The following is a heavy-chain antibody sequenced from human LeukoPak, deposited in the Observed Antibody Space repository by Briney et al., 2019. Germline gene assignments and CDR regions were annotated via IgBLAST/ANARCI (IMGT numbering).Heavy chain of an antibody. Sequence: SETLSLTCAVYGESFSGYYWSWIRQPPGKGLEWIGEINHSGSTNYNPSLKSRVTISVDTSKNQFSLKLSSVTAADTAVYYCAGGRNGSGSFVWGSYRPFDYWGQGTLVTVSS. CDR3: AGGRNGSGSFVWGSYRPFDY. V-gene: IGHV4-34*01. J-gene: IGHJ4*02. D-gene: IGHD3-16*02. CDR1: GESFSGYY. CDR2: INHSGST.